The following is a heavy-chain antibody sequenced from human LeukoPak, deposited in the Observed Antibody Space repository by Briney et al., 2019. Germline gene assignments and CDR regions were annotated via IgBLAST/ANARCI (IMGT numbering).Heavy chain of an antibody. V-gene: IGHV1-69*04. CDR1: GGTFSSYA. Sequence: AASVKVSCKASGGTFSSYAISWVRQAPGQGLEWMGRIIPILGITAYAQKYQGRVTIIADKSTGVAYMELSSLRSEDTSMYYCARGGDGYNAYYFDYWGQGTLVTVSS. D-gene: IGHD5-24*01. J-gene: IGHJ4*02. CDR2: IIPILGIT. CDR3: ARGGDGYNAYYFDY.